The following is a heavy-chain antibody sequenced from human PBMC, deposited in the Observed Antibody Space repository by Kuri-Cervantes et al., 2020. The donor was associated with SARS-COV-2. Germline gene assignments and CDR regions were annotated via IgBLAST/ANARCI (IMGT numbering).Heavy chain of an antibody. D-gene: IGHD3-10*01. V-gene: IGHV3-23*01. CDR1: GFTFSSYA. CDR3: AKDLRLLWFGELLGFDP. Sequence: GESLKISCAASGFTFSSYAMSWVRQAPGKGLEWVSAISGSGGSTYYADPVKGRFTISRDNSKNTLYLQMNSLRAEDTAVYYCAKDLRLLWFGELLGFDPWGQGTLVTVSS. CDR2: ISGSGGST. J-gene: IGHJ5*02.